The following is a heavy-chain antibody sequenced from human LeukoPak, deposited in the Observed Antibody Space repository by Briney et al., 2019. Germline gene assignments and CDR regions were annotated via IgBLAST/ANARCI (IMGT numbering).Heavy chain of an antibody. Sequence: GRSLRLSCAASGFTFSSYGMHWVRQAPGKGLEWVAVIWYDGSNKYYADSVKGRLTISRDNSKNTLYLQMNSLRAEDTAVYYCARDRRYDYVWGSYRGGYYFDYWGQGTLVTVSS. CDR1: GFTFSSYG. D-gene: IGHD3-16*02. V-gene: IGHV3-33*01. J-gene: IGHJ4*02. CDR3: ARDRRYDYVWGSYRGGYYFDY. CDR2: IWYDGSNK.